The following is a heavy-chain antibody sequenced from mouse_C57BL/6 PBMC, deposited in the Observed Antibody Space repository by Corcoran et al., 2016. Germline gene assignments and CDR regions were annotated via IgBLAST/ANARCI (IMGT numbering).Heavy chain of an antibody. V-gene: IGHV1-80*01. CDR1: GYAFSSYW. CDR3: ARSGDGYYFDY. J-gene: IGHJ2*01. D-gene: IGHD2-3*01. Sequence: QVQLQQSGAELVKPGASVKISCKASGYAFSSYWMNWVKQRPGKGLEWIGQIYPGDGDTNYNGKFKGKATLTADKSSSTAYIQLSSLTSEDSAVYFCARSGDGYYFDYWGQGTTLTVSS. CDR2: IYPGDGDT.